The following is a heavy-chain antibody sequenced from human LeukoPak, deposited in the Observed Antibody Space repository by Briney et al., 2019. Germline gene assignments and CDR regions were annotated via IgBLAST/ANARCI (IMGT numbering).Heavy chain of an antibody. Sequence: GGSLRLSCAASGFTFSSYWMSWVRQAPGKGLEWVANIKQDGSEKYYVDSVKGRFTISRDNAKNSLYLQMNSLRAEDTAVYYCPCYYDSSASPDYWGQGTLVTVSS. D-gene: IGHD3-22*01. V-gene: IGHV3-7*01. CDR1: GFTFSSYW. CDR2: IKQDGSEK. CDR3: PCYYDSSASPDY. J-gene: IGHJ4*02.